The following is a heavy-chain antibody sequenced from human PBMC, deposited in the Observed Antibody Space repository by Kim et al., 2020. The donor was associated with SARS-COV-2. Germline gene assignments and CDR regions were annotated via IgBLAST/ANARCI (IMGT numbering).Heavy chain of an antibody. CDR1: GGSISSGGYY. D-gene: IGHD3-22*01. CDR2: IYYSGST. Sequence: SETLSLTCTVSGGSISSGGYYWSWIRQHPGKGLEWIGYIYYSGSTYYNPSLKSRVTISVDTSKNQFSLKLSSVTAADTAVYYCARGIYDSSGSQARRSYYFDYWGQGTLVTVSS. V-gene: IGHV4-31*03. J-gene: IGHJ4*02. CDR3: ARGIYDSSGSQARRSYYFDY.